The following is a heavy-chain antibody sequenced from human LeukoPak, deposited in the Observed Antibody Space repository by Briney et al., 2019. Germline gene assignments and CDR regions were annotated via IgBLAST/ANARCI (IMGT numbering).Heavy chain of an antibody. Sequence: KPSETLSLTCTASGGSISSYYWSWIRQPPGKGLEWIGYIYYSGSTNYNPSLKSRVTISVDTSKNQFSLKLSSVTAADTAVYYCARDFFSATIFGVVSDRGFDPWGQGTLVTVSS. V-gene: IGHV4-59*01. CDR3: ARDFFSATIFGVVSDRGFDP. CDR2: IYYSGST. D-gene: IGHD3-3*01. J-gene: IGHJ5*02. CDR1: GGSISSYY.